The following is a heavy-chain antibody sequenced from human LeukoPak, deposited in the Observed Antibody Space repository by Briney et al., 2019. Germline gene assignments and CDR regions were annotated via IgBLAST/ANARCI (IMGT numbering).Heavy chain of an antibody. CDR1: GFTFSSYW. D-gene: IGHD6-19*01. J-gene: IGHJ4*02. CDR3: AAEASSGLED. Sequence: GGSLRLSXAASGFTFSSYWMSWVRQAPGKGLEWVANIKQDGNEKYYLDSVKGRFTISRDNAENSLYLQMNSLRAEDTAVYYCAAEASSGLEDWGQGILVTVSS. CDR2: IKQDGNEK. V-gene: IGHV3-7*01.